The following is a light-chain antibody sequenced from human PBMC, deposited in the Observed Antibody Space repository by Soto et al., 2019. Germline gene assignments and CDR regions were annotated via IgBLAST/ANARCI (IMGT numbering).Light chain of an antibody. Sequence: QSALTQPASVSGSPGQSITISCTGTSSDVGGYNYVSWYQQHPGKAPKLMIYEVSNRPSGVSNRFSGSKSGNTASLTISGLQAEDEADYYCSSYTRSSTPVVVFGAGTKVTVL. CDR1: SSDVGGYNY. V-gene: IGLV2-14*01. CDR3: SSYTRSSTPVVV. J-gene: IGLJ2*01. CDR2: EVS.